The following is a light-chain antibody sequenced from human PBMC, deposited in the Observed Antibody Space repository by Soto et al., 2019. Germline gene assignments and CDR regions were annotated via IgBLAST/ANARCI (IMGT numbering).Light chain of an antibody. J-gene: IGLJ1*01. CDR3: QSYHSSYPYV. CDR2: EDN. V-gene: IGLV6-57*03. Sequence: NFMLTQPHSASESPGKTVTISCTRSGGSIASGYVQWYRQRPGSAPTTVIYEDNQRPSGVPDRFSGSIDSSSNSASLTISGLQTEDEADYYCQSYHSSYPYVFGTGTKLTVL. CDR1: GGSIASGY.